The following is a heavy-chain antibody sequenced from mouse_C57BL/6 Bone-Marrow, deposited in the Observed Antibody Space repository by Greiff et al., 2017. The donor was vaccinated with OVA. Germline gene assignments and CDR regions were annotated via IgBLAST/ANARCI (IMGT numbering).Heavy chain of an antibody. Sequence: VQLQQSGAELVRPGSSVKMSCKTSGYTFTSYGINWVKQRPGQGLEWIGYIYIGNGHTEYNEKFKGKATLTVDKPSSTAYMQLSSLTSEDSAVYYCAVMSTTPCAMDYWGQGTSVAVSS. CDR2: IYIGNGHT. CDR1: GYTFTSYG. D-gene: IGHD2-4*01. CDR3: AVMSTTPCAMDY. V-gene: IGHV1-58*01. J-gene: IGHJ4*01.